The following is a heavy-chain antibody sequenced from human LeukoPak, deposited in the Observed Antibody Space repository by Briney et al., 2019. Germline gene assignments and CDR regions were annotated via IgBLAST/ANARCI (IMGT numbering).Heavy chain of an antibody. CDR2: IKQDGSEK. V-gene: IGHV3-7*03. Sequence: PGGSLRLSCAASGFTFRSYWMSWFRQAPGRGLEWVANIKQDGSEKYYVDSVKGRFTISRDNAKNSLYLQMNSLRAEDTAVYYCARRRWFDPWGQGTLVTVSS. CDR1: GFTFRSYW. CDR3: ARRRWFDP. J-gene: IGHJ5*02.